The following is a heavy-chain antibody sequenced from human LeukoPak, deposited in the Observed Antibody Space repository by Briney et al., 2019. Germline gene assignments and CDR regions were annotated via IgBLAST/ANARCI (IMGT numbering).Heavy chain of an antibody. Sequence: SETLSLTCTVSGGSISSNIYYWGWIRQPPGKGLEWIGNFYYGGTTYYYYNPSLKSRVTISVDTSKNQFSLKLTSVTAADTAVYYCATATGDQALDYWGQGTLVTVSS. CDR3: ATATGDQALDY. CDR2: FYYGGTTYY. V-gene: IGHV4-39*07. D-gene: IGHD7-27*01. J-gene: IGHJ4*02. CDR1: GGSISSNIYY.